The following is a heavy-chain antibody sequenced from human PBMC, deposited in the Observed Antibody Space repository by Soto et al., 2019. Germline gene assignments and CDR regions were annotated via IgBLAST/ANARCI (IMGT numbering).Heavy chain of an antibody. CDR2: VNPTGGST. D-gene: IGHD6-25*01. V-gene: IGHV1-46*03. Sequence: QVQLVQSGAEVKKPGASVRVSCKASGYTFTSYYIHWVRQAPGQGLEWMAIVNPTGGSTNYAQKFQGRVTVTFATSTSTVSMELNSLRYEDTAVYYCARHLAAGDSWGQGTLVTVSS. CDR3: ARHLAAGDS. J-gene: IGHJ4*02. CDR1: GYTFTSYY.